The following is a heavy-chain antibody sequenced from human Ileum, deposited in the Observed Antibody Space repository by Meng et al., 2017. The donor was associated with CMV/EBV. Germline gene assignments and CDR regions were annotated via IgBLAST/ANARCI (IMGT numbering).Heavy chain of an antibody. V-gene: IGHV3-11*01. CDR2: ISGPSSTI. D-gene: IGHD6-19*01. J-gene: IGHJ4*02. CDR1: GFSFGEYY. CDR3: AKHNRSGWSHFDY. Sequence: GGSLRLSCAASGFSFGEYYMSWIRQVPGKGLEWIAYISGPSSTIYYADSVKGRFTISRDNAKNSLFLQMDSLRAEDTAVYYCAKHNRSGWSHFDYWGQGNLVTVSS.